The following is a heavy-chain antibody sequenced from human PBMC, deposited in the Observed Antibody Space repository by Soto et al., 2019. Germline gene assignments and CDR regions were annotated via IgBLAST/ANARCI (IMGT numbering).Heavy chain of an antibody. V-gene: IGHV3-9*01. Sequence: EMKLVESGGGLVQPGRSLRLSCAASGFTFDDYAMHWVRQAPGKGLEWVSSISWNSGVIDYADSVKGRFSISRDSAKNSLFLQMNSLRPEDTALYYWAKDVAWGGSHPNHAVYVWGKGTMVSVSS. CDR1: GFTFDDYA. J-gene: IGHJ3*01. CDR2: ISWNSGVI. CDR3: AKDVAWGGSHPNHAVYV. D-gene: IGHD1-26*01.